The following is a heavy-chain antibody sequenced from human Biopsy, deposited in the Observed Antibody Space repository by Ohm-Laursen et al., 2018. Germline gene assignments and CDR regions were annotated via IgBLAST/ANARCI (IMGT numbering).Heavy chain of an antibody. J-gene: IGHJ6*02. CDR3: SRNVQRYCGGVRCFTGYFGMDV. D-gene: IGHD2-15*01. Sequence: PSETLSLTCTVSGGSVTDSFHFWSWVRQPPGKGLEWIGNVYYSATTNYNPSLESRVTISLDTSKNHFSLRLSSVTAADTAVYFFSRNVQRYCGGVRCFTGYFGMDVWGPGATVTVSS. V-gene: IGHV4-61*03. CDR1: GGSVTDSFHF. CDR2: VYYSATT.